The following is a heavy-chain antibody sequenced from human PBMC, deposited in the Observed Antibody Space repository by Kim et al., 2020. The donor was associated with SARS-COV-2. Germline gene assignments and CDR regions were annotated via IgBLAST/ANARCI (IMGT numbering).Heavy chain of an antibody. Sequence: AESVKGRITNARDNAKNSLYLQMNSLRAEDTALYYCAKGGGYSYGYVLEYWGQGTLVTVSS. V-gene: IGHV3-9*01. J-gene: IGHJ4*02. D-gene: IGHD5-18*01. CDR3: AKGGGYSYGYVLEY.